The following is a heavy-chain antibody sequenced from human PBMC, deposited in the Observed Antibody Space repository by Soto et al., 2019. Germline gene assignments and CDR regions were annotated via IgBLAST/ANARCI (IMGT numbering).Heavy chain of an antibody. D-gene: IGHD2-2*01. V-gene: IGHV1-69*02. CDR2: IIPILGIA. CDR3: ARGGSGIVVVPAAMRYYYYYMDV. Sequence: ASVKVSCKASGGTFSSYTISWVRQAPGQGLEWMGRIIPILGIANYAQKFQGRVTITADKSTSTAYMELSSLRSEDTAVYYCARGGSGIVVVPAAMRYYYYYMDVWDKGTTVTVSS. J-gene: IGHJ6*03. CDR1: GGTFSSYT.